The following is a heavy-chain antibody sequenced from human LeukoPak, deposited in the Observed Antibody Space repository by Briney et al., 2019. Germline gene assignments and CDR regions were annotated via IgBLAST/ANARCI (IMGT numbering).Heavy chain of an antibody. CDR3: AKDGYYGSGTYPDY. D-gene: IGHD3-10*01. V-gene: IGHV3-30*18. Sequence: GRSLRLSWVASGFSFSIYCMNWVRQAPGKWLEWVAFISYDGTNKFYVDSLRGRFTISRDNSKNTLYLQMNSLRAEDTAVYYCAKDGYYGSGTYPDYWGQGTLVTVSS. CDR1: GFSFSIYC. J-gene: IGHJ4*02. CDR2: ISYDGTNK.